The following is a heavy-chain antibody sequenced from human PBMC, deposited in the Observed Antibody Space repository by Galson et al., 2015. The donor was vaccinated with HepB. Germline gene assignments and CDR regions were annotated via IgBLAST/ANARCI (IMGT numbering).Heavy chain of an antibody. D-gene: IGHD3-22*01. V-gene: IGHV3-21*01. Sequence: SLRLSCAASGFTFSSYSMNWVRQAPGKGLEWVSSISSSSSYIYYADSVKGRFTISRDNAKNSLYLQMNSLRAEDTAVYYCARDLGWSDYYDSSGSQGGVDYWGQGTLVTVSS. CDR3: ARDLGWSDYYDSSGSQGGVDY. J-gene: IGHJ4*02. CDR2: ISSSSSYI. CDR1: GFTFSSYS.